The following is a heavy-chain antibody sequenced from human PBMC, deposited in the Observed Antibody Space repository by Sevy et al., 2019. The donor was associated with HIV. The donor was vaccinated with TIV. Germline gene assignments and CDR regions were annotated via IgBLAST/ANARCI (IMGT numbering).Heavy chain of an antibody. J-gene: IGHJ4*02. CDR1: GFTFDDYA. CDR2: ISWNSGSI. D-gene: IGHD3-3*01. CDR3: AKDKTIFGVVIWGTFDY. V-gene: IGHV3-9*01. Sequence: GGSLRLSCAASGFTFDDYAMHWVRQAPGKGLEWVSGISWNSGSIGYAHSVKGRFTISRDNAKNSLYLQMNSLRAEDTALYYCAKDKTIFGVVIWGTFDYWGQGTLVTVSS.